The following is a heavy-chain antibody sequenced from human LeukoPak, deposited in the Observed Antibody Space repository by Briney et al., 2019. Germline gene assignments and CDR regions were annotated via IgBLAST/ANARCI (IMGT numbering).Heavy chain of an antibody. CDR2: IYYSGST. V-gene: IGHV4-31*03. J-gene: IGHJ4*02. Sequence: SQTLSLTCTVSGGSISSGGYYWRWLRQHPGKGLEWIGYIYYSGSTYYNPSLKSRVTISVDTSKNQFSLKLSSVTAADTAVYYCARGPIVPAAPEIWGQGTLVTVSS. CDR1: GGSISSGGYY. D-gene: IGHD2-2*01. CDR3: ARGPIVPAAPEI.